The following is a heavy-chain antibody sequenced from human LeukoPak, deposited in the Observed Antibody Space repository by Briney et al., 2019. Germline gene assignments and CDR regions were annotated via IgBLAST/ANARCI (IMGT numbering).Heavy chain of an antibody. J-gene: IGHJ6*02. Sequence: GGSLRLSCAASGFTVSSNYMSWVRRAPGKGLEWVSVIYSGGSTYYADSVKGRFTISRDNSKNTLYLQMNSLRAEDTAVYYCARVPLRLWSPLDVWGQGTTVTVSS. D-gene: IGHD4/OR15-4a*01. CDR3: ARVPLRLWSPLDV. V-gene: IGHV3-66*01. CDR1: GFTVSSNY. CDR2: IYSGGST.